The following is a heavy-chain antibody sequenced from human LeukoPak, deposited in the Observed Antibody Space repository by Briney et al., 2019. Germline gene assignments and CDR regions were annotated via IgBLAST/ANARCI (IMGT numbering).Heavy chain of an antibody. Sequence: GGSLRLSCAASGFTVNTYSMNWVRQAPGKGLEWVSYISSSSGTISNADSVKGRFTISTDNAKNSLYLQMSSLRDEDTGVYYCARDRDHAFDIWGQGTMVTVSS. CDR3: ARDRDHAFDI. V-gene: IGHV3-48*02. CDR1: GFTVNTYS. CDR2: ISSSSGTI. J-gene: IGHJ3*02. D-gene: IGHD3-10*01.